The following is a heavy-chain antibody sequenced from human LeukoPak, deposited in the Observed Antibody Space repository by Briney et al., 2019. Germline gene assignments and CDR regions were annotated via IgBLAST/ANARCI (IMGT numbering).Heavy chain of an antibody. V-gene: IGHV3-11*01. Sequence: GGSLRLSCAASGFTFSDYYMSWIRQAPGKGLEWVSYITSSGSTIYYADSVKGRFTISRDNAKNSLYLQMNSLRAEDTAVYYCAKDLSAAAGAAFDYWGQGTLDTVSS. CDR2: ITSSGSTI. CDR1: GFTFSDYY. D-gene: IGHD6-13*01. J-gene: IGHJ4*02. CDR3: AKDLSAAAGAAFDY.